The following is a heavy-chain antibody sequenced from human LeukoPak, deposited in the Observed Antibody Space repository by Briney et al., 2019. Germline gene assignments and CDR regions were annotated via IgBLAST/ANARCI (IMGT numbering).Heavy chain of an antibody. V-gene: IGHV1-8*01. J-gene: IGHJ5*02. CDR2: MNPNSGNT. CDR1: GYSFINYD. CDR3: AREGGLYGDYYNWFDP. D-gene: IGHD4-17*01. Sequence: ASVKVSCKASGYSFINYDINWVRQATGRGLEWMGWMNPNSGNTGYAQKFQGRVTMARNTSISTAYMELSSLRSEDTAVYYCAREGGLYGDYYNWFDPWGQGTLVTVSS.